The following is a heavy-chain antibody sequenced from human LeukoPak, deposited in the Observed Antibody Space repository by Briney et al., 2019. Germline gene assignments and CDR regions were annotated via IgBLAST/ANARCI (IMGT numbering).Heavy chain of an antibody. D-gene: IGHD3-9*01. J-gene: IGHJ4*02. Sequence: PGGSLRLSCAASGFTFSSYAMHWVRQAPGKGLEWVAVISYDGSNKYYADSVKGRFTISRDNSKNTLYLQMNSLRAEDTAVYYCARYRVTGYYSIGTPPFDYWGQGTLVTVSS. CDR3: ARYRVTGYYSIGTPPFDY. V-gene: IGHV3-30-3*01. CDR2: ISYDGSNK. CDR1: GFTFSSYA.